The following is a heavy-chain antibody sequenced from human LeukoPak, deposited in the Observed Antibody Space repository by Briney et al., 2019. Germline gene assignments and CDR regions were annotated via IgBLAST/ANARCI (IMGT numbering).Heavy chain of an antibody. J-gene: IGHJ4*02. Sequence: PSETLSLTCTVSGGSISSYYWSWIRQPPGKGLEWIGYIYTSGSTNYNPSLKSRVTMSVDTSKNQFSLKLSSVTAADTAVYYCARATYYYGSGSYFDYWGQGTLVTVSS. CDR2: IYTSGST. CDR1: GGSISSYY. V-gene: IGHV4-4*08. D-gene: IGHD3-10*01. CDR3: ARATYYYGSGSYFDY.